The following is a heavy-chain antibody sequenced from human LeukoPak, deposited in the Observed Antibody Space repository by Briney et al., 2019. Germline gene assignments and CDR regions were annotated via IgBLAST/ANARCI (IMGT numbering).Heavy chain of an antibody. J-gene: IGHJ6*02. CDR1: GFTFSSYG. Sequence: GRSLRLSCAASGFTFSSYGMHWVRQAPGKGLEWVAVISYDGSNKYYADSVKGRFTISRDNSKNTLYLQMNSLRAEDTAAYYCAKGIKYCSGGTCTYYYYGMDVWGQGTTVTVS. CDR3: AKGIKYCSGGTCTYYYYGMDV. CDR2: ISYDGSNK. D-gene: IGHD2-15*01. V-gene: IGHV3-30*18.